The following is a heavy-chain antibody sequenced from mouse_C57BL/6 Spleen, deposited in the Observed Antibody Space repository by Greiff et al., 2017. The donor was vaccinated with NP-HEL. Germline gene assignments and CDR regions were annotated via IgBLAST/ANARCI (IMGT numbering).Heavy chain of an antibody. Sequence: EVKVEESGGGLVKPGGSLKLSCAASGFTFSDYGMHWVRQAPEKGLEWVAYISSGSSTIYYADTVKGRFTISRDNAKNTLFLQMTSLRSEDTAMYYCARMGYYVRYAMDYWGQGTSVTVSS. CDR1: GFTFSDYG. CDR2: ISSGSSTI. CDR3: ARMGYYVRYAMDY. D-gene: IGHD2-3*01. V-gene: IGHV5-17*01. J-gene: IGHJ4*01.